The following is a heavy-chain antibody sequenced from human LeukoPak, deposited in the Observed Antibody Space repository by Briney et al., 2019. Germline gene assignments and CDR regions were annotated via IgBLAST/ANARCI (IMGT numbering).Heavy chain of an antibody. Sequence: GGSLRLSCAASGFRFFNHWMSWVRQAPGKGLEWVATIKEDGSQEDYVDSVKGRSTISRDNARSSLYLQMNSQRVEDTAVYYCARGREITVSGTDYFDYWGQGTLVTVSS. J-gene: IGHJ4*02. D-gene: IGHD6-19*01. CDR2: IKEDGSQE. CDR1: GFRFFNHW. V-gene: IGHV3-7*01. CDR3: ARGREITVSGTDYFDY.